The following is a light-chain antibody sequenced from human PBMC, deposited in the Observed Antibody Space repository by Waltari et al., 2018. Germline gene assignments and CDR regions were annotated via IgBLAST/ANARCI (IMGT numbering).Light chain of an antibody. CDR2: YDD. V-gene: IGLV1-36*01. CDR1: RSNIGNKG. Sequence: QSVLTQPPSVSGAPRQRVTISCSGRRSNIGNKGVHWYQQLPGKPPKLLIYYDDLLPSGVSDRFSGSKSGTSASLAISGLQPEDEADYYCSVWDDSLNGPVFGGGTKLTVL. J-gene: IGLJ2*01. CDR3: SVWDDSLNGPV.